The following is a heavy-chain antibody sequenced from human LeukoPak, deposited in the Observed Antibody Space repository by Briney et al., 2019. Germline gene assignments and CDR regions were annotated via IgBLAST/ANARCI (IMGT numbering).Heavy chain of an antibody. CDR2: ITGSGGNT. Sequence: LPGGSLRLSCAASGFTFSNYAMSWVRQAPGKGLEWVSAITGSGGNTYYADSVKGRFTISRDNSKNTVFLQMNSLRVEDTAVYYCAKWGDYDVLTGYYVSDYWGQGTLVTVSS. CDR1: GFTFSNYA. D-gene: IGHD3-9*01. CDR3: AKWGDYDVLTGYYVSDY. V-gene: IGHV3-23*01. J-gene: IGHJ4*02.